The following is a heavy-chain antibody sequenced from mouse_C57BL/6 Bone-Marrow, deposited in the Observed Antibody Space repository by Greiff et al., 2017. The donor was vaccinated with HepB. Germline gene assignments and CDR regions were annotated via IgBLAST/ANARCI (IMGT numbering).Heavy chain of an antibody. Sequence: EVKLMESGPELVKPGASVKISCKASGYTFTDYYMNWVKQSHGKSLEWIGDINPNNGGTSYNQKFKGKATLTVDKSSSTAYMELRSLTSEDSAVYYCARGLLRGFAYWGQGTLVTVSA. CDR1: GYTFTDYY. CDR2: INPNNGGT. V-gene: IGHV1-26*01. CDR3: ARGLLRGFAY. J-gene: IGHJ3*01. D-gene: IGHD2-1*01.